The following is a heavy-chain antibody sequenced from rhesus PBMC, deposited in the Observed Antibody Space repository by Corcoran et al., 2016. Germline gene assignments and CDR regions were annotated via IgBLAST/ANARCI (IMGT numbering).Heavy chain of an antibody. Sequence: QLQLQESGPGLVKPSETLSLTCAFSGGSISSNYWSWIRQPPGKGLELIGRSSGSSATTDYNPSLKSRVTISTATSKNQFSLKLNSVTAADTAVYYCARDGGVGTTFGYGLDSWGQGVVVTVSS. CDR2: SSGSSATT. V-gene: IGHV4-173*01. J-gene: IGHJ6*01. CDR1: GGSISSNY. D-gene: IGHD1-20*01. CDR3: ARDGGVGTTFGYGLDS.